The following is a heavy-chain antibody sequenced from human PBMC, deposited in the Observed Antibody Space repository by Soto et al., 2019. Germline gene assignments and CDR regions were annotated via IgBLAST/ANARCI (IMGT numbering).Heavy chain of an antibody. Sequence: NPSETLSLTCSVSGDSISNLDYFWAWIRQPPGQALEYIGYIYKSATTYYNPSFESRVAISVDTSKSQSSLNVTSVTAADTAVYFCARGRYCLTGRCFPNWFDSWGQGALVTVSS. D-gene: IGHD7-27*01. V-gene: IGHV4-30-4*01. CDR2: IYKSATT. J-gene: IGHJ5*01. CDR1: GDSISNLDYF. CDR3: ARGRYCLTGRCFPNWFDS.